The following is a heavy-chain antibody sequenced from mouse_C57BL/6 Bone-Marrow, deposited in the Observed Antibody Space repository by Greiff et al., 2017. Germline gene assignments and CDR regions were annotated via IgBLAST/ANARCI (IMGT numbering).Heavy chain of an antibody. CDR2: ISSGGDYF. J-gene: IGHJ1*03. D-gene: IGHD4-1*01. Sequence: EVKLVESGEGLVKPGGSLKLSCAASGFTFSSYAMSWVRQTPEKRLEWVGYISSGGDYFYYADTVKGRFTISRDNARNTLYLQMSSRKSEDTAMYYCTRERCWEGYFDVWGTGTTVTVS. CDR1: GFTFSSYA. CDR3: TRERCWEGYFDV. V-gene: IGHV5-9-1*02.